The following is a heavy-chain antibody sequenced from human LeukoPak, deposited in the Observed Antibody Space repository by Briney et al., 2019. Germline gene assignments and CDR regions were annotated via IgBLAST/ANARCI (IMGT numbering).Heavy chain of an antibody. J-gene: IGHJ5*02. CDR1: GDSISSGGYY. D-gene: IGHD3-10*01. CDR3: ARDLRSWHWFDP. V-gene: IGHV4-30-2*01. Sequence: NASETLSLTCTVSGDSISSGGYYWSWIRQPPGKGLEWIGYISDSGNTYYNPSLRSRVTISVDGSKNQFSLKLTSVTAADTAVYYCARDLRSWHWFDPWGQGTLVTVSS. CDR2: ISDSGNT.